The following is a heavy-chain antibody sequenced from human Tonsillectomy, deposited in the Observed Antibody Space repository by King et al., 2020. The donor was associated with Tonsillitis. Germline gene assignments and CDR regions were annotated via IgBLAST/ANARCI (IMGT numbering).Heavy chain of an antibody. V-gene: IGHV3-21*01. J-gene: IGHJ4*02. CDR2: IRDSSRSL. Sequence: VQLVESGGGLVKPGGSLRLSCAASGFTFSNYSMNWCRQAPGKGLEWVSSIRDSSRSLYYADSVKGRFTISRDNAKNSLLLQMNSLRDEDTALYYCARDPSSWYYFDYWGQGTLVTVSS. CDR1: GFTFSNYS. CDR3: ARDPSSWYYFDY. D-gene: IGHD6-13*01.